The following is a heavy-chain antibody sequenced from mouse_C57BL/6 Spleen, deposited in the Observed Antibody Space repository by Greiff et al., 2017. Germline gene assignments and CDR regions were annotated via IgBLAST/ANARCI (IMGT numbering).Heavy chain of an antibody. CDR2: ISSGSSTI. CDR3: ARGITTVVAGGFDY. CDR1: GFTFSDYG. D-gene: IGHD1-1*01. Sequence: EVKVVESGGGLVKPGGSLKLSCAASGFTFSDYGMHWVRQAPEKGLEWVAYISSGSSTIYYADTVKGRFTISRDNAKNTLFLQMTSLRSEDTAMYYCARGITTVVAGGFDYWGQGTTLTVSS. V-gene: IGHV5-17*01. J-gene: IGHJ2*01.